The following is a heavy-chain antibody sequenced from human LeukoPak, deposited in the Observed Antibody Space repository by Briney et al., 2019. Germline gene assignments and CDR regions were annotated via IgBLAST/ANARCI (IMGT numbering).Heavy chain of an antibody. CDR1: GIIFSSSW. CDR2: INSDGTIT. V-gene: IGHV3-74*01. D-gene: IGHD5-18*01. Sequence: GGSLRLSCAASGIIFSSSWMHWVRQVPGKGLVWVSRINSDGTITTYADSVKGRFTISRDNAKNSLHLQMNSLRAEDTAVYYCAKDPGYSYGENYFDYWGQGTLVTVSS. CDR3: AKDPGYSYGENYFDY. J-gene: IGHJ4*02.